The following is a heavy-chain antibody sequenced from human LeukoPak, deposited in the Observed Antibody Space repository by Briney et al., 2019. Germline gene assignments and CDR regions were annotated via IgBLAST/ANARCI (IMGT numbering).Heavy chain of an antibody. CDR3: ARQGSGSYWPLHYYYYYGMDV. CDR2: MSPNSGNT. CDR1: GYTFTSYD. J-gene: IGHJ6*02. V-gene: IGHV1-8*01. Sequence: ASVTVSCKASGYTFTSYDINWVRQATGQGLEWMGWMSPNSGNTGYAQKFQGRVTMTRNTSISTAYMELSSLRSEDTAVYYCARQGSGSYWPLHYYYYYGMDVWGQGTTVTVSS. D-gene: IGHD3-10*01.